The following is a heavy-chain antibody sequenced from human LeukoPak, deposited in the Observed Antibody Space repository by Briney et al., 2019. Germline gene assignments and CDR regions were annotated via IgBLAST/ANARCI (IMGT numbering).Heavy chain of an antibody. V-gene: IGHV3-48*04. J-gene: IGHJ5*02. D-gene: IGHD2-21*02. CDR2: ISSSSRTI. CDR3: AREQYQLYCGGDCYSFWFDP. CDR1: GFNFSTYN. Sequence: PGGSLRLSCAASGFNFSTYNVNWVRQAPGKGLDWVSYISSSSRTIYYADSVKGRFTISRDNAKNSLYLQMNSLRAEDTAVYYCAREQYQLYCGGDCYSFWFDPWGQGTLVTVSS.